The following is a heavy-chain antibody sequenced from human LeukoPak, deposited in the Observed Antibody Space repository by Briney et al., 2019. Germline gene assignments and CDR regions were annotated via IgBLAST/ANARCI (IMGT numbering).Heavy chain of an antibody. Sequence: GGSLRLSCAASGFSVSTNYMSWVRQAPGKGLEWVSSISSSSSYIYYADSLKGRFTISRDNAKESVYLQMNSLRAEDTAVYYCARGALDAATPFDSWGQGTLVTVSS. V-gene: IGHV3-21*01. CDR3: ARGALDAATPFDS. J-gene: IGHJ5*01. CDR2: ISSSSSYI. D-gene: IGHD2-15*01. CDR1: GFSVSTNY.